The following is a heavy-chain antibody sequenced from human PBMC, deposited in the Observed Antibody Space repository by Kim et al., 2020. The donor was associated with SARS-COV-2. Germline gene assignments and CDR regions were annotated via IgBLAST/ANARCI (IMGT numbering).Heavy chain of an antibody. D-gene: IGHD1-26*01. CDR3: AKARVVGATQPIDY. V-gene: IGHV3-74*01. Sequence: GGSLRLSCAASGFTFSSYWMHWVRQAPGKGLVWVSRISSDGSSTNYADSVKGRFTVSRDNAKNTLYLQMNSLRAEDTAVYYCAKARVVGATQPIDYWGQGTLVTVSS. J-gene: IGHJ4*02. CDR2: ISSDGSST. CDR1: GFTFSSYW.